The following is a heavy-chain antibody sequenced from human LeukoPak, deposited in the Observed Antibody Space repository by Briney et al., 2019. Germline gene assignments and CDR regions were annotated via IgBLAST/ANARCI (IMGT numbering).Heavy chain of an antibody. CDR3: ARESFHFLDS. CDR1: GFTFSTYG. V-gene: IGHV3-30*03. CDR2: ISHDGTNT. J-gene: IGHJ4*02. D-gene: IGHD2/OR15-2a*01. Sequence: GGSLRLSCAASGFTFSTYGMHWVRQAPGRGLEWLAIISHDGTNTHYTESVKGRFTVSRDNSKNTLYLQISSLRVEDTAVYYCARESFHFLDSWGQGTLLTVSS.